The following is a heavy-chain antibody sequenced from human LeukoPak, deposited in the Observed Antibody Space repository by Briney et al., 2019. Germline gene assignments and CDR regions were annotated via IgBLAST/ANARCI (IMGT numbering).Heavy chain of an antibody. V-gene: IGHV3-11*04. D-gene: IGHD3-10*01. CDR3: ASGSYGSGFYYFYYMDV. J-gene: IGHJ6*03. CDR1: GVTFSDHY. Sequence: GGSLRLSCAASGVTFSDHYMSWIRQAPGKGLEWLSYISSGGDSIYYADSVKGRFTISRDNAKNSVSLQMNSLRAEDTAVYYCASGSYGSGFYYFYYMDVWGKGTTVTVSS. CDR2: ISSGGDSI.